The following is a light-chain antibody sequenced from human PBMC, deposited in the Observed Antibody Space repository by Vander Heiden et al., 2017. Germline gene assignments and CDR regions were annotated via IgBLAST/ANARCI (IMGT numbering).Light chain of an antibody. CDR3: QQYYSYPPT. J-gene: IGKJ4*01. CDR1: PGISSY. Sequence: AIRMTQSPSSFSASTADSVTLTCRASPGISSYLAWYQQKPGKAPKRLIYAASTLQSGVPSRFSGSGSGTDFTLTISCLQSEDFATYYCQQYYSYPPTFGGGTKVEIK. CDR2: AAS. V-gene: IGKV1-8*01.